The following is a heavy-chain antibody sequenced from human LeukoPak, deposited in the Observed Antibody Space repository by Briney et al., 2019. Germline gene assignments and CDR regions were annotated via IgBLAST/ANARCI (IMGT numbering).Heavy chain of an antibody. D-gene: IGHD1/OR15-1a*01. J-gene: IGHJ4*02. CDR3: AKINNNDDY. CDR2: ISPHGDIE. Sequence: PGGSLRLSCAASGFTFTTFGIHWVRQAPGKGLEWVAAISPHGDIEYYTDSVKGRFTISRDNPKNMIYLQMNSLRGEDSAVYYCAKINNNDDYWGQGNLVTVSS. V-gene: IGHV3-30*18. CDR1: GFTFTTFG.